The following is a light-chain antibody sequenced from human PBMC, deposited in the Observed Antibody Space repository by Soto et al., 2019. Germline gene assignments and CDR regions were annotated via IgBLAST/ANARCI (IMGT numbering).Light chain of an antibody. Sequence: QSALTQPPSVSGAPGQRVTISCTGSSSNIGARYDVHWYQQLPGTAPKLLIYGNNDRPSGVPDRFSGSKSGTSASLAITGLQAEDEADYYCQSYDSSLSGVIFGGGTKLTVL. CDR3: QSYDSSLSGVI. CDR2: GNN. J-gene: IGLJ2*01. CDR1: SSNIGARYD. V-gene: IGLV1-40*01.